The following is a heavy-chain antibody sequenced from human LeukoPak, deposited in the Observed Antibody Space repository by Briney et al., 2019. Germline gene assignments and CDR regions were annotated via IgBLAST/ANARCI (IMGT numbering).Heavy chain of an antibody. CDR1: AGTFSSYA. Sequence: ASVKVSCKSSAGTFSSYAISWVRQAPGQGLGWMGGIIPIFGTANYAQKFQGRVTITTDESTSTVYMELSSLRSEDTAVYYCAREGSITMIVVVISGAFDIWGQGTMVTVSS. V-gene: IGHV1-69*05. CDR3: AREGSITMIVVVISGAFDI. J-gene: IGHJ3*02. CDR2: IIPIFGTA. D-gene: IGHD3-22*01.